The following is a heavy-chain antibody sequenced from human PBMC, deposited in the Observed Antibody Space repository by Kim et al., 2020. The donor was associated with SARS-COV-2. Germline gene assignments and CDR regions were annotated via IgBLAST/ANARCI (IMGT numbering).Heavy chain of an antibody. V-gene: IGHV3-11*01. Sequence: GGSLRLSCAASGFTFSDYYMSWIRQAPGKGLEWVSYISSSGSTIYYADSVKGRFTISRDNAKNSPYLQMNNLRAEDTAVYYCARSLAGYSSGWSSVSFDYWGQGTLVTVSS. D-gene: IGHD6-19*01. J-gene: IGHJ4*02. CDR1: GFTFSDYY. CDR2: ISSSGSTI. CDR3: ARSLAGYSSGWSSVSFDY.